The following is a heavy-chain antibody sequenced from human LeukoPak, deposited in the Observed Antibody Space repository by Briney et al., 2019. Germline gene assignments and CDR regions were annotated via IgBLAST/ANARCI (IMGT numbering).Heavy chain of an antibody. J-gene: IGHJ4*02. CDR2: IIPILGIA. Sequence: SVKVSCKASGGTFSSYTISWVRQALGQGLEWMGRIIPILGIANYAQKFQGRVTITADESTSTACMELSSLRSEDTAVYYCARGRKDDEDPPGDFDYWGQGTLVTVSS. CDR1: GGTFSSYT. CDR3: ARGRKDDEDPPGDFDY. D-gene: IGHD1-14*01. V-gene: IGHV1-69*02.